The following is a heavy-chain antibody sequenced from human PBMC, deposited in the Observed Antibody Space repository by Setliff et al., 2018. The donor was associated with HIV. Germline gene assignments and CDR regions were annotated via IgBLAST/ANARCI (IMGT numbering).Heavy chain of an antibody. CDR3: ARDGGSSGWYFVLGYSDY. Sequence: SETLSLTCAVYGGTFSGHYWSWIRQPPGQGLDWIGEIHPSGNTYYNPSLKSRVTISIDTSKNQFSLKLNSVTAADTAMYYCARDGGSSGWYFVLGYSDYWGPGTLVTVSS. J-gene: IGHJ4*02. CDR2: IHPSGNT. CDR1: GGTFSGHY. D-gene: IGHD6-19*01. V-gene: IGHV4-34*01.